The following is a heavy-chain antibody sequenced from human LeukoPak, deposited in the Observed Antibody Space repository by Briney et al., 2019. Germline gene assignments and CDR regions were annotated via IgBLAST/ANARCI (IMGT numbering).Heavy chain of an antibody. CDR1: GFTFSSYW. V-gene: IGHV3-74*01. J-gene: IGHJ4*02. Sequence: GGSLRLSCAASGFTFSSYWMHWVRQAPGKGLVWVSRINPDGSSTNYADSVKGRFTISRDNAENTLHLQMNSLRAEDTAVYYCARGTGNYYGYWGQGTLVTVSS. CDR3: ARGTGNYYGY. D-gene: IGHD3/OR15-3a*01. CDR2: INPDGSST.